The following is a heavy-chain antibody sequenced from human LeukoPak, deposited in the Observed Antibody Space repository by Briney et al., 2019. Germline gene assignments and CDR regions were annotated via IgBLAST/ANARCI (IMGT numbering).Heavy chain of an antibody. D-gene: IGHD1-26*01. CDR2: IIPIFGTA. CDR1: GGTFSSYA. Sequence: ASVKVSCKASGGTFSSYAISWVRQAPGQGLEWMGGIIPIFGTANYAQKFQGRVTITTDESTSTSYMELSSLRSEDTAVYYCARVVGATMRDYYYYMDVWGKGTTVTVSS. CDR3: ARVVGATMRDYYYYMDV. J-gene: IGHJ6*03. V-gene: IGHV1-69*05.